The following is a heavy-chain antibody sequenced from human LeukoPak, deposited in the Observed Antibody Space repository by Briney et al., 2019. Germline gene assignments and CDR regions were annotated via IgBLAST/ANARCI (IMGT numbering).Heavy chain of an antibody. J-gene: IGHJ4*02. CDR1: GGSFSAYY. V-gene: IGHV4-34*01. D-gene: IGHD6-13*01. CDR3: ARSERSGIYFDY. CDR2: INHSGST. Sequence: PSETLSLTCAVYGGSFSAYYWSWTRQPPGKGLEWIVEINHSGSTNYNPSLKSRVTISVDTSRNQFSLKVSSVTAADTAVYYCARSERSGIYFDYWGQGTLVTVSS.